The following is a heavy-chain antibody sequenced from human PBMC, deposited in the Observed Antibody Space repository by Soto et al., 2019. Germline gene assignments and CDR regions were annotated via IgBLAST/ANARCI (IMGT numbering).Heavy chain of an antibody. V-gene: IGHV3-15*07. Sequence: EVQLVESGGGLVQPGGSLRLSCAASGFTFSSYSMNWVRQAPGKGLEWVGRIKSKTDGGTTDYAAPVKGRFTISRDDSXNXRYLQMNSLKTEDTAVYYCTTDRYYYDSSGYADFDYWGQGTLVTVSS. CDR1: GFTFSSYS. J-gene: IGHJ4*02. CDR2: IKSKTDGGTT. CDR3: TTDRYYYDSSGYADFDY. D-gene: IGHD3-22*01.